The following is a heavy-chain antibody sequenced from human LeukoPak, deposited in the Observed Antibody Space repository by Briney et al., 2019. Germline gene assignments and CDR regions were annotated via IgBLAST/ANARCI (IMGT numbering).Heavy chain of an antibody. Sequence: GGSLRLSCAASGFTFRSYNMNWVRQAPGKRPEWVSSISSSSSYIYYADSVKGRFTISRDNAKNSLYLQMNSLRAEDTAVYYCAKKRPTDGRDYMDVWGKGTTVTVSS. CDR2: ISSSSSYI. J-gene: IGHJ6*03. V-gene: IGHV3-21*04. CDR3: AKKRPTDGRDYMDV. D-gene: IGHD6-13*01. CDR1: GFTFRSYN.